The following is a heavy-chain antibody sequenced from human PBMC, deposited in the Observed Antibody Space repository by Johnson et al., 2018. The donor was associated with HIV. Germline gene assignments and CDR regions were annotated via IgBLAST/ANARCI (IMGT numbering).Heavy chain of an antibody. CDR2: ISYDGSNK. CDR3: ARGVLAFDI. V-gene: IGHV3-30*03. Sequence: QVQLVESGGGLVKPGRSLRLSCAASGFTFSSYGMHWVRQAPGKGLEWVAVISYDGSNKYYADSVKGRLTVSRDNSKNTLYLQMNSLRAEDTAVYYCARGVLAFDIWGQGTMVTVSS. CDR1: GFTFSSYG. D-gene: IGHD5/OR15-5a*01. J-gene: IGHJ3*02.